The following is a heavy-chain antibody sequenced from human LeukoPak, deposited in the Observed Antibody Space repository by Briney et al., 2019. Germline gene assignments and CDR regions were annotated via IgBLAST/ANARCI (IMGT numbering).Heavy chain of an antibody. V-gene: IGHV1-2*02. CDR3: ARAKRRLLGYFDY. J-gene: IGHJ4*02. Sequence: ASVKVSCKASGYTFTGYYMHWVRQAPGQGLEWMGWINPNSGGTNYAQKFQGRVTMTRDTSISTAYMELSRLRSDDTAVYYCARAKRRLLGYFDYWDQGTLVTVSS. CDR1: GYTFTGYY. CDR2: INPNSGGT. D-gene: IGHD3-22*01.